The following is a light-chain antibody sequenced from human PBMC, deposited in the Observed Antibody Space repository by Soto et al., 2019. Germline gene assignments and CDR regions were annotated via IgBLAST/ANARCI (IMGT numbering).Light chain of an antibody. CDR3: QQYNSYSTLT. Sequence: DIQMTQSPSTLSASVGDRVTITCRASQSISSWLAWYQQNPGKAPKLLIYKASSLESGVPSRFSGSGSGTEFTLTISSLQPDDFATYYCQQYNSYSTLTFGGGTKVDIK. CDR2: KAS. CDR1: QSISSW. V-gene: IGKV1-5*03. J-gene: IGKJ4*01.